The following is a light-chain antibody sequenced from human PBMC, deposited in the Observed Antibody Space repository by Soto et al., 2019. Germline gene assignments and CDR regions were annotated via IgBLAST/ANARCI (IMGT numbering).Light chain of an antibody. Sequence: DIQLAQSPSFLSASVGDRVTITCRASQDIMNYLAWYQQKPGKAPNLLIYAASTLQSGVPSRFSGSGSGTGFTLTISSLQPEDFATYFCQQLNTYPITFGQGTRLEIK. CDR3: QQLNTYPIT. J-gene: IGKJ5*01. CDR1: QDIMNY. V-gene: IGKV1-9*01. CDR2: AAS.